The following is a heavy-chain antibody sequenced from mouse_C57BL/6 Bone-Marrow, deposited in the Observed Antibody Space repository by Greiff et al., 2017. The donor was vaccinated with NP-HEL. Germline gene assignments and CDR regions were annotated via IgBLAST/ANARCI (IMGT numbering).Heavy chain of an antibody. D-gene: IGHD2-1*01. CDR2: ISSGGSYT. CDR1: GFTFSSYG. J-gene: IGHJ4*01. CDR3: ARQVYPYYYAMDY. Sequence: DVHLVESGGDLVKPGGSLKLSCAASGFTFSSYGMSWVRQTPDKRLEWVATISSGGSYTYYPDSVKGRFTISRDNAKNTLYLQMSSLKSEDTAMYYCARQVYPYYYAMDYWGQGTSVTVSS. V-gene: IGHV5-6*01.